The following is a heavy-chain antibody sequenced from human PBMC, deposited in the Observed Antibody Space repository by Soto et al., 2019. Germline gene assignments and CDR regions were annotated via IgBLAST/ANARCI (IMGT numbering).Heavy chain of an antibody. CDR3: ARDPYDFWSGRGGMDV. CDR1: GFTFSSYG. CDR2: IWYDGSNK. Sequence: QVQLVESGGGVVQPGRSLRLSCAASGFTFSSYGMHWVRQAPGKGLEWVAVIWYDGSNKYYADSVKGLFTISRDNSKNTLYLQMNSLRAEDTAVYYCARDPYDFWSGRGGMDVWGQGTTVTVSS. D-gene: IGHD3-3*01. J-gene: IGHJ6*02. V-gene: IGHV3-33*01.